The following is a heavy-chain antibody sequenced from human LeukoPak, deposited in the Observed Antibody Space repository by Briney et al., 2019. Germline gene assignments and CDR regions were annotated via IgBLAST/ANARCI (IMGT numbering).Heavy chain of an antibody. CDR1: GYTFTGYY. CDR3: ARDFGVVIINFDY. D-gene: IGHD3-3*01. V-gene: IGHV1-2*02. Sequence: ASVKVSCKASGYTFTGYYMHWVRQAPGQGLERMGWINPNSGGTNYAQKFQGRVTMTRDTSISTAYMELSRLRSDDTAVYYCARDFGVVIINFDYWGQGTLVTVSS. J-gene: IGHJ4*02. CDR2: INPNSGGT.